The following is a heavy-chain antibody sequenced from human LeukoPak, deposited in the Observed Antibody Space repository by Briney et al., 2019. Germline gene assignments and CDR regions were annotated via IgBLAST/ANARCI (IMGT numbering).Heavy chain of an antibody. CDR2: IRSKRDGGTT. CDR1: GFTFSNTW. J-gene: IGHJ3*01. V-gene: IGHV3-15*07. D-gene: IGHD2-21*02. Sequence: PGGCLRLSCLASGFTFSNTWMNWVRQAPGKGLEWVARIRSKRDGGTTDYAAPVKGRFTISRDDSKNTMYLQMNSLKAEDTAVYYCARDWYYAFDFWGQGTMVTVSS. CDR3: ARDWYYAFDF.